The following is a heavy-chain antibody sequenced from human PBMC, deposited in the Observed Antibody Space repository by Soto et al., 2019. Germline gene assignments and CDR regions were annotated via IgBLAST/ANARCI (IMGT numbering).Heavy chain of an antibody. CDR3: VRATVIGSGWSPPDWFDP. V-gene: IGHV6-1*01. CDR2: TYYRSKWYS. Sequence: PSQTLSLTCAISGDSVSSISATWNWIRQSPSRGLEWLGRTYYRSKWYSDYADFLKSRININPDTSKNQFSLQMNSVTPEDTAVYYCVRATVIGSGWSPPDWFDPWGQGTLVTVSS. D-gene: IGHD6-13*01. J-gene: IGHJ5*02. CDR1: GDSVSSISAT.